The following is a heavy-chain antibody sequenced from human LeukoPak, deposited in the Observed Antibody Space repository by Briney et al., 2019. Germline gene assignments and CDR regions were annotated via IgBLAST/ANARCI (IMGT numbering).Heavy chain of an antibody. V-gene: IGHV1-69*04. J-gene: IGHJ5*02. CDR1: GGTFSSYA. CDR2: IIPIFGIA. D-gene: IGHD3-10*01. CDR3: ARSGYYGRGWFDP. Sequence: SVKVSCKASGGTFSSYAISWVRQAPGQGLEWMGRIIPIFGIANYAQKFQGRVTITADKSTSTAYTELSSLGSEDTAVYYCARSGYYGRGWFDPWGQGTLVTVSS.